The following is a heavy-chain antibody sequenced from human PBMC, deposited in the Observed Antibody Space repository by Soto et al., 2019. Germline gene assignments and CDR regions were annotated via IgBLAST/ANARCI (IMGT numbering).Heavy chain of an antibody. CDR3: ARASPLKWLRTLDV. V-gene: IGHV4-30-4*01. D-gene: IGHD5-12*01. CDR2: NYYSGST. CDR1: GGSISSGDYY. Sequence: QVQLQESGPGLVKPSQTLSLTCTVSGGSISSGDYYWSCIRQPPGKGLEWIGYNYYSGSTYYNPSLKSRVTLSVDTSKNRFSPKLSSVTAADTAVYYCARASPLKWLRTLDVWGQGTTVTVSS. J-gene: IGHJ6*02.